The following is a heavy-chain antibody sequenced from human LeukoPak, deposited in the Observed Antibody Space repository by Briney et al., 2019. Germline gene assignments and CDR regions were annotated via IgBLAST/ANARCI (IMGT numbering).Heavy chain of an antibody. CDR2: IYTSGST. J-gene: IGHJ2*01. V-gene: IGHV4-61*02. CDR1: GGSISSGSYY. D-gene: IGHD3-22*01. Sequence: SETLSPTCTVSGGSISSGSYYWSWIRQPAGKGLEWIGRIYTSGSTNYNPSLKSRVTISVDTSRNQFSLKPSSVTAADTAVYYCARGGRGVQYYYDSTGHFDLWGRGTLVTVSS. CDR3: ARGGRGVQYYYDSTGHFDL.